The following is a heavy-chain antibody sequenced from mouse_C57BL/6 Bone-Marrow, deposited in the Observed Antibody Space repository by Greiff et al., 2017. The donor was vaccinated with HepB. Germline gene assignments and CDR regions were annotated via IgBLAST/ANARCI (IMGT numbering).Heavy chain of an antibody. J-gene: IGHJ3*01. CDR1: GYTFTSYW. Sequence: QVQLKQSGAELVKPGASVKLSCKASGYTFTSYWMHWVKQRPGQGLEWIGMIHPNSGSTNYNEKFKSKATLTVDKSSSTAYMQLSSLTSEDSAVYYGARRVEWGGFAYWGEGTLVTVSA. V-gene: IGHV1-64*01. D-gene: IGHD1-3*01. CDR2: IHPNSGST. CDR3: ARRVEWGGFAY.